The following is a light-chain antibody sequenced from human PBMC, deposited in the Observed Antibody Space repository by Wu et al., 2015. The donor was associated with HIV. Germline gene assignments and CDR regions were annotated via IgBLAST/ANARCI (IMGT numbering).Light chain of an antibody. CDR2: GAS. Sequence: TQSPGTLSLSPGERATLSCRASQSVTNNYLAWYQQKPGQAPRVLIYGASSRATGIPDRFSGGGSGTDFSLTISRLEPEDFAVYYCQQYVTSITFGQGTRLEIK. CDR3: QQYVTSIT. J-gene: IGKJ5*01. V-gene: IGKV3-20*01. CDR1: QSVTNNY.